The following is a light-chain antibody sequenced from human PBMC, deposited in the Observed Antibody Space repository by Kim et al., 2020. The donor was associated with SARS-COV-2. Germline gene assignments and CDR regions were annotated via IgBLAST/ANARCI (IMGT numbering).Light chain of an antibody. CDR2: AAS. CDR3: QQTYNTPRT. CDR1: QSIVTY. J-gene: IGKJ1*01. Sequence: DIQMTQSPSSLSASVGDRVTITCRANQSIVTYLTWFQQTPGKAPKLLIYAASTLQSGVPSRFSGSGSGTDFTLTISSLQPEDFATYYCQQTYNTPRTFGQGTKVDIK. V-gene: IGKV1-39*01.